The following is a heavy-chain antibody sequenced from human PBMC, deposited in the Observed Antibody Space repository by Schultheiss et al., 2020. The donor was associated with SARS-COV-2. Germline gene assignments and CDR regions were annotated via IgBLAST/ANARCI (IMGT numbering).Heavy chain of an antibody. J-gene: IGHJ5*02. CDR1: GFTFSRYA. CDR2: ISGSVGST. D-gene: IGHD3-3*01. CDR3: AKGSEGRITIFGVVITHNWFDP. V-gene: IGHV3-23*01. Sequence: GESLKISCAASGFTFSRYAMSWVRQAPGKGLEWVSAISGSVGSTYYADSVKGRFTISRDNSKNTLYLQMNSLRAEDTAVYYCAKGSEGRITIFGVVITHNWFDPWGQGTLVTVSS.